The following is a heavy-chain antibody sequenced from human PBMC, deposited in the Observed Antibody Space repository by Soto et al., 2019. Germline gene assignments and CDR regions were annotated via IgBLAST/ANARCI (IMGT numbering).Heavy chain of an antibody. CDR1: GGSISSYY. D-gene: IGHD3-3*01. CDR3: ARLRFLEWLLYGYYFDY. CDR2: IYYSGST. J-gene: IGHJ4*02. V-gene: IGHV4-59*01. Sequence: SSETLSLTCTVSGGSISSYYWSWIRQPPGKGLEWIGYIYYSGSTNYNPSLKSRVTISVDTSKNQFSLKLSSVTAADTAVYYCARLRFLEWLLYGYYFDYWGQGTLVTVSS.